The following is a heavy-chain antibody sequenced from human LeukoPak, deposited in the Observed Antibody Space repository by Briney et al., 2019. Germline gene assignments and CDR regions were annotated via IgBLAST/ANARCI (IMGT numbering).Heavy chain of an antibody. CDR1: GFTFSSYW. Sequence: GGSLRLSCAASGFTFSSYWMHWVRQAPGKGLVWVSRINNGGSSTNYADSVKGRFTISRDNAKNSLYLQMSSLRAEDTAVYYCAREYNSDYWGQGTLVTVSS. V-gene: IGHV3-74*01. CDR2: INNGGSST. CDR3: AREYNSDY. J-gene: IGHJ4*02. D-gene: IGHD1-14*01.